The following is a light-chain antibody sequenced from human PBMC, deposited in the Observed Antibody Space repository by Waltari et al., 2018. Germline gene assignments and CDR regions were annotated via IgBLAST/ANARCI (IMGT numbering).Light chain of an antibody. CDR1: TPNLGSQT. CDR2: GIT. Sequence: QSVLTQPPSVSGAPGQRVTISCSGTTPNLGSQTTSWRQPVPRTAPKNLIYGITRRPSGVPDRFSGSKSAPSASLDINGLHSDDEAVYYCATWDDSLNTPVFGGGTKVTVL. CDR3: ATWDDSLNTPV. V-gene: IGLV1-44*01. J-gene: IGLJ3*02.